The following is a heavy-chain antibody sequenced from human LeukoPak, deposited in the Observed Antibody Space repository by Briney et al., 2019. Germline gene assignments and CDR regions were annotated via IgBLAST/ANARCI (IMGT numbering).Heavy chain of an antibody. CDR1: GGSISSGGYY. J-gene: IGHJ5*02. Sequence: SETLSLTCTVSGGSISSGGYYWSWIRQHPGKGLEWIGYIYYSGSTYYNPSLKSRVTISVDTSKNQFSLKLSSVTAADTAVYYCARGELPNSRFDPWGQGTLVTVSS. V-gene: IGHV4-31*03. CDR3: ARGELPNSRFDP. CDR2: IYYSGST. D-gene: IGHD5-24*01.